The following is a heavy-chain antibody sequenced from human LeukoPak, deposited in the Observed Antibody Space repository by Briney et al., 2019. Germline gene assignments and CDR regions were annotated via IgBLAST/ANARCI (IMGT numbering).Heavy chain of an antibody. V-gene: IGHV1-46*01. CDR3: ALQPARRLSWFDP. CDR2: INPSGRST. Sequence: GASVKVSCKASGYTFTNYYIHWVRQAPGQGLEWMGIINPSGRSTSSAQKFQGRVTMTRDTSTSTVYMELSSVTAADTAVYYCALQPARRLSWFDPWGQGTLVTVSS. J-gene: IGHJ5*02. D-gene: IGHD2-2*01. CDR1: GYTFTNYY.